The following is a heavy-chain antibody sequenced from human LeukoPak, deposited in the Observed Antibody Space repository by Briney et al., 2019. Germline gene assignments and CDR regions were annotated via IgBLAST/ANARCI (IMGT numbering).Heavy chain of an antibody. Sequence: ASVKVSCKVSGYTLTELSMHWVRQAPGKGLEWMGGFDPEDGETIYAQKFQGRVTMTEDTSTDTAYMELSSLRSEDTAVYYCATVETGAVAPVLFYWGQGTLVTVSS. CDR3: ATVETGAVAPVLFY. V-gene: IGHV1-24*01. CDR2: FDPEDGET. D-gene: IGHD6-19*01. J-gene: IGHJ4*02. CDR1: GYTLTELS.